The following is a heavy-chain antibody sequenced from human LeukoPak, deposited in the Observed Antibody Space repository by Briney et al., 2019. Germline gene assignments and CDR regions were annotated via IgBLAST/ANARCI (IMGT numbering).Heavy chain of an antibody. CDR2: INLNSGGT. Sequence: GASVKVSCKASGGTFSSYAIGWVRQAPGQGLEWMGWINLNSGGTNYAQKFQGWVTMTRDTSISTAYMELYRLRSDDTAVYYCARDGATVATPFFDYWGQGTLVTVPS. J-gene: IGHJ4*02. D-gene: IGHD4-17*01. CDR3: ARDGATVATPFFDY. V-gene: IGHV1-2*04. CDR1: GGTFSSYA.